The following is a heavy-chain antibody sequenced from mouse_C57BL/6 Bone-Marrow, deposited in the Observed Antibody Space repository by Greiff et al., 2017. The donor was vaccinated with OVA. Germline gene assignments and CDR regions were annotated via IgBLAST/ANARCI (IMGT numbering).Heavy chain of an antibody. Sequence: EVQLQQSGPVLVKPGASVKMSCKASGYTFTDYYMNWVKQSHGKSLEWIGVINPYNGGTSYNQKFKGKATLTVDKSSSTDYMELNSLTSEDSAVYYCARRGDWYYFDYWGQGTTLTVSS. CDR1: GYTFTDYY. CDR2: INPYNGGT. CDR3: ARRGDWYYFDY. J-gene: IGHJ2*01. V-gene: IGHV1-19*01. D-gene: IGHD4-1*01.